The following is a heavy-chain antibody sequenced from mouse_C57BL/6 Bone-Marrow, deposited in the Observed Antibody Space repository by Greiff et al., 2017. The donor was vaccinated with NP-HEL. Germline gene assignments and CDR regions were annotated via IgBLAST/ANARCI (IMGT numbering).Heavy chain of an antibody. Sequence: EVKLLESGGGLVKPGGSLKLSCAASGFTFSDYGMHWVRQAPEKGLEWVAYISSGSSTIYYADTVKGRFTISRDNAKDTLFLQMTSLTSEDTAMYYCARHYDYPYWYLDVGGKGTTVTVSS. V-gene: IGHV5-17*01. CDR3: ARHYDYPYWYLDV. CDR1: GFTFSDYG. D-gene: IGHD2-4*01. CDR2: ISSGSSTI. J-gene: IGHJ1*03.